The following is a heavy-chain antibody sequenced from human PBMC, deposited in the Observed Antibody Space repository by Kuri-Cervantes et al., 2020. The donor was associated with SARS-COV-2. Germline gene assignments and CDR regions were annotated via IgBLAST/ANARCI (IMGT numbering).Heavy chain of an antibody. V-gene: IGHV1-2*06. CDR2: INPNSGGT. J-gene: IGHJ6*03. CDR1: GYTFTGYY. CDR3: ARQVLLIFYYYMDV. Sequence: ASVKVSCKASGYTFTGYYMHWVRQAPGQGLEWMGRINPNSGGTNYAQKFQDRVTMTTDTSTTTVYMELRSLRSDDTAVYYCARQVLLIFYYYMDVWGKGTTVTVSS. D-gene: IGHD2/OR15-2a*01.